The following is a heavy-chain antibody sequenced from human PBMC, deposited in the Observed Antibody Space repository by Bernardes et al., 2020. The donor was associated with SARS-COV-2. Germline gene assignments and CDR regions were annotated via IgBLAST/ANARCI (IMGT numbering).Heavy chain of an antibody. J-gene: IGHJ4*02. CDR2: ISYDGGEK. Sequence: SLRLSCAASGFTFSSYGMHWVRQAPGKGLEWVAAISYDGGEKFYADSVKGRFTISRDNSKNTLYLQMNSLRAEDTAVYYCATTPQYEYTRVFDFWGQGTLVTVSS. V-gene: IGHV3-30*03. CDR3: ATTPQYEYTRVFDF. CDR1: GFTFSSYG. D-gene: IGHD2-15*01.